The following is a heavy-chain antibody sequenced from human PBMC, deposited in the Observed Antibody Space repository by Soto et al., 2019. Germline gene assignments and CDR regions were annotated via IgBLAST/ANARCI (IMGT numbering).Heavy chain of an antibody. CDR2: IRKKANNYAT. Sequence: EVQFVASGGGLVQPGGSLKLSCAVSGLTFSGSAMHWDRLASGKGLEWVGHIRKKANNYATAYAASVQGRFTISRDDSKNMAYLQMNSLKTEDTAVYYCRANDRDDHTNFDQWGQGTLVTFSS. D-gene: IGHD3-16*01. V-gene: IGHV3-73*01. CDR3: RANDRDDHTNFDQ. CDR1: GLTFSGSA. J-gene: IGHJ4*02.